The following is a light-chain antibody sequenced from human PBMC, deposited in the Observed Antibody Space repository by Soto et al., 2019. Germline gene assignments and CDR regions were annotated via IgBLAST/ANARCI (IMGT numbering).Light chain of an antibody. Sequence: EILMTQSPATMSVSPGARATLPXRATLTVHVKVVWYPHQPVXXTRIXXXGEXARATGIPARFSGSGSGKEFTLSISSLQSEEFAVYYCRQYNRWPTRTFGQGTRLEIK. V-gene: IGKV3-15*01. J-gene: IGKJ5*01. CDR2: GEX. CDR3: RQYNRWPTRT. CDR1: LTVHVK.